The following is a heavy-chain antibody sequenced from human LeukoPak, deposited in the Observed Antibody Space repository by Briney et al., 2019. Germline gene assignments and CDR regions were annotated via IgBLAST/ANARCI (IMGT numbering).Heavy chain of an antibody. CDR1: GFTFSSYW. Sequence: GGSLRLSCAASGFTFSSYWMSWVRQAPGKGLEWVANIKQDGSEKYYVDSVKGRFTISRDNAKNSLYLQMNSLRAEDTAVYYCAKDWGSSRYCSSTSCPEGTFDIWGQGTMVTVSS. CDR3: AKDWGSSRYCSSTSCPEGTFDI. V-gene: IGHV3-7*01. D-gene: IGHD2-2*01. J-gene: IGHJ3*02. CDR2: IKQDGSEK.